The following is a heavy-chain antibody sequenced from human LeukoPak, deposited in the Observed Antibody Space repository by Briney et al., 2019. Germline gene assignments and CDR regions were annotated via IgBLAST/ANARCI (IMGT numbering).Heavy chain of an antibody. D-gene: IGHD6-19*01. CDR3: ARAIAEAGTDS. Sequence: GGSLRLSCAATGFTFSSYWMHWVRQAPGKGPVWLARINSDGYSISYADSVKGRFTISRDNAKKTLYLQMNTLRAEDTAMYYCARAIAEAGTDSWGQGTLVTVSS. CDR1: GFTFSSYW. J-gene: IGHJ4*02. V-gene: IGHV3-74*01. CDR2: INSDGYSI.